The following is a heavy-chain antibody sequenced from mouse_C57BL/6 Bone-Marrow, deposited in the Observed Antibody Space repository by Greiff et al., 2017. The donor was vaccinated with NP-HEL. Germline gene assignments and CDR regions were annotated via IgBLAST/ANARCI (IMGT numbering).Heavy chain of an antibody. CDR2: INPYNGGT. CDR1: GYTFTDYY. CDR3: ARWSYYGSFALGY. Sequence: EVQLQQSGPVLVKPGASVKMSCKASGYTFTDYYMNWVKQSHGKSLEWIGVINPYNGGTSYNQQFKGKATLTVDKSSSTAYMEHNSLTSEDSAVYYCARWSYYGSFALGYWGQGTSVTVSS. D-gene: IGHD1-1*01. J-gene: IGHJ4*01. V-gene: IGHV1-19*01.